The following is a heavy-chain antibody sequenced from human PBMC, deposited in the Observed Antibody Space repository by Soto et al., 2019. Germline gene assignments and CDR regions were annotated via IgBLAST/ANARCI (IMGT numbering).Heavy chain of an antibody. CDR2: ISGSSSTM. D-gene: IGHD6-6*01. J-gene: IGHJ4*02. Sequence: EVQLVEAGGGLVQPGGSLRLSCVASGFTFRGYSMNWVRRAPGKGLEWGSYISGSSSTMYYADSVKGRFTISRDNAKNSLYLQMNSLRAEDTAVYYCARASSPGPVDHWGQGTLVTVSS. V-gene: IGHV3-48*01. CDR3: ARASSPGPVDH. CDR1: GFTFRGYS.